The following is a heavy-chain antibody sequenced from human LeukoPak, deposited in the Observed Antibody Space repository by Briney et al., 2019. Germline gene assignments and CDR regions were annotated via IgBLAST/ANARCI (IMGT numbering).Heavy chain of an antibody. CDR3: AREKIGKGRKLGATTHYYYYYYMDV. CDR1: GFTFSSYA. J-gene: IGHJ6*03. V-gene: IGHV3-23*01. D-gene: IGHD1-26*01. CDR2: FSGSGGST. Sequence: GGSLRLSCAASGFTFSSYAMSWVRQAPGKGLECISGFSGSGGSTYYADSVKGRFTVSRDNSKTTLYLQMNSLRAEDTAVYYCAREKIGKGRKLGATTHYYYYYYMDVWGKGTTVTISS.